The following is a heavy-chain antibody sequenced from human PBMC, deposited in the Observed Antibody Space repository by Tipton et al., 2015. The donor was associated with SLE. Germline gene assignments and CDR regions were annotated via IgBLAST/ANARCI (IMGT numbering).Heavy chain of an antibody. Sequence: TLSLTCTVSGGSISSYYWSWIRQPPGKGLEWIGYINYNGNTNYNPSLKSRVTISLDTSKNQISLKLSCVTAVDTAVYYCTKHFTGSSSFAEHFQQWGQGSLVTVSS. CDR3: TKHFTGSSSFAEHFQQ. J-gene: IGHJ1*01. D-gene: IGHD1-26*01. CDR2: INYNGNT. CDR1: GGSISSYY. V-gene: IGHV4-59*08.